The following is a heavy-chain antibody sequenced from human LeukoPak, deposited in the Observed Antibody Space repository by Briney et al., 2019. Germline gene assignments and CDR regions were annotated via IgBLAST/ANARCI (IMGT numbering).Heavy chain of an antibody. V-gene: IGHV3-21*04. CDR1: GFTFSHYW. Sequence: GGSLTLSCSASGFTFSHYWMHWVRQAPGKGLEWVSSISSSSSYIYYADSVKGRFTISRDNAKNSLYLQMNSLRAEDTAVYYCAKVHSSSWDPFFDYWGQGTLVTVSS. CDR2: ISSSSSYI. D-gene: IGHD6-13*01. J-gene: IGHJ4*02. CDR3: AKVHSSSWDPFFDY.